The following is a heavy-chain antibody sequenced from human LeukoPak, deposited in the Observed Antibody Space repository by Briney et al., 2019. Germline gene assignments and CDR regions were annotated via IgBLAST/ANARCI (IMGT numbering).Heavy chain of an antibody. V-gene: IGHV1-18*01. CDR2: INTYNGNT. CDR3: ARDPGTRVVDP. D-gene: IGHD2-2*01. CDR1: GFTFTDEY. J-gene: IGHJ5*02. Sequence: ASVKVSCKSSGFTFTDEYIHWVRQAPGQGLEWVGWINTYNGNTNYAQKVQGRVTMTTDTSTSTAYMELRSLRSGDTAVYYCARDPGTRVVDPWGQGTLVTVSS.